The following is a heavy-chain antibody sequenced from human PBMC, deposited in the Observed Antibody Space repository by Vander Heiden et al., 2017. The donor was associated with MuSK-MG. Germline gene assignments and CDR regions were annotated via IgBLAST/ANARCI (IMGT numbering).Heavy chain of an antibody. Sequence: EVQLVQSGAEVKKPGESLKISCKGSGYSFTSYWIGWVRQMPGKGLEWMGIIYPGDSETRDSPSFQGQVTISADKAISTAYLQWSRMKASDTAMYYGARRQDSSTADYWGQGTMVTVYS. CDR2: IYPGDSET. CDR1: GYSFTSYW. V-gene: IGHV5-51*01. CDR3: ARRQDSSTADY. D-gene: IGHD2-2*01. J-gene: IGHJ4*02.